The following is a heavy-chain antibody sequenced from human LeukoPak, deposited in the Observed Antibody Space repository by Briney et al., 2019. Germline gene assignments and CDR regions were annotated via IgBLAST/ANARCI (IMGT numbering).Heavy chain of an antibody. J-gene: IGHJ4*02. D-gene: IGHD5-18*01. Sequence: SETLSLTCAVSGYSISSGYYWGWIRQPPGKGLEWIGSIYHSGSTYYNPSLKSRVTISVDTSKNQFPLKLSSVTAADTAVYYCARHGGYGYSYGYFLVYWGQGSLVTVSS. CDR1: GYSISSGYY. V-gene: IGHV4-38-2*01. CDR2: IYHSGST. CDR3: ARHGGYGYSYGYFLVY.